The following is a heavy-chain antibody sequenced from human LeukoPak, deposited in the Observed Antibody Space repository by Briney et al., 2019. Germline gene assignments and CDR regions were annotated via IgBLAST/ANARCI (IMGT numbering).Heavy chain of an antibody. CDR1: GFTFSSYA. D-gene: IGHD5-24*01. Sequence: PGGSLRLSCAASGFTFSSYAMSWVRQAPGRGLEWVAVISYDGSNKYYADSVKGRFTISRDNSKNTLYLQMNSLRAEDTAVYYCAKAPHRDRGLYYYYGMDVWGQGTTVTVSS. V-gene: IGHV3-30-3*01. CDR2: ISYDGSNK. J-gene: IGHJ6*02. CDR3: AKAPHRDRGLYYYYGMDV.